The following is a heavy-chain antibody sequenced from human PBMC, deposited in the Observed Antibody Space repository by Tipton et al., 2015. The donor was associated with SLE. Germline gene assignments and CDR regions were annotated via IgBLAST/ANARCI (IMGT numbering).Heavy chain of an antibody. CDR2: IFYSGST. CDR1: DGSISSSDYY. J-gene: IGHJ5*02. V-gene: IGHV4-39*07. Sequence: TLSLTCTVSDGSISSSDYYWGWIRQPPGKGLEWIGSIFYSGSTYYSLSLKSRVTMSLDTSKKQFSLKLISVTAADTAVYYCARDQEMTSGENRFDPWGQGTLVTVSS. CDR3: ARDQEMTSGENRFDP. D-gene: IGHD5-24*01.